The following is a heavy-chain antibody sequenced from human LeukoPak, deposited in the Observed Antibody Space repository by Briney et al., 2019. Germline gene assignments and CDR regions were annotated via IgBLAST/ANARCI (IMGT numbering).Heavy chain of an antibody. Sequence: SETLSLTCTVSGGSISGTTYYWGWIRQPPGKGLEWIGSIYFSGSTYYNPSLKSRVTISVDTSKNQFSLKLSSVTDADTAVYYCARDGMWFGEFRFDYWGQGTLVTVSS. J-gene: IGHJ4*02. V-gene: IGHV4-39*07. CDR2: IYFSGST. D-gene: IGHD3-10*01. CDR1: GGSISGTTYY. CDR3: ARDGMWFGEFRFDY.